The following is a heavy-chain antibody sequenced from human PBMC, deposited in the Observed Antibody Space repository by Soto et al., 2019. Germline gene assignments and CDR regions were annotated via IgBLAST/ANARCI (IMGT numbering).Heavy chain of an antibody. V-gene: IGHV1-18*04. J-gene: IGHJ4*02. Sequence: QVQLGQSGAEVKKPGASVKVSCKASGYTFTSYGISWVPQAPGHGLEWMGWISAYNGNTIYAQKLQGGVTMTTDTSTSTAYMELSSLRAADTAVYYCAGDSKWELLDYWGQGTLVTVSS. CDR3: AGDSKWELLDY. D-gene: IGHD1-26*01. CDR2: ISAYNGNT. CDR1: GYTFTSYG.